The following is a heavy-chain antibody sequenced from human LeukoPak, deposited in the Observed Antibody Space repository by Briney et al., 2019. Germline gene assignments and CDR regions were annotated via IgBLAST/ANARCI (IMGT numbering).Heavy chain of an antibody. CDR3: ARDRDSYGYSYYYGMDV. D-gene: IGHD5-18*01. J-gene: IGHJ6*02. CDR1: GFTFSSYA. Sequence: GGSLRLSCAASGFTFSSYAMSWVRQAPGKGLEFVSALTGDSGSTYYADSVKGRFTISRDNSKNTLYLQMNSLRAEDTAVYYCARDRDSYGYSYYYGMDVWGQGTTVTVSS. V-gene: IGHV3-23*01. CDR2: LTGDSGST.